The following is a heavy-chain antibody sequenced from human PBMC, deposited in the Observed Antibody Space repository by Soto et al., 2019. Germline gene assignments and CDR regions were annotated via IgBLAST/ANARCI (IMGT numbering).Heavy chain of an antibody. CDR1: GGSISSGGYY. CDR2: IYYSGST. J-gene: IGHJ6*02. CDR3: ARDGSHDPYYYYGMDV. Sequence: SETLSLTCSVSGGSISSGGYYWSWIRQHPGKGLEWIGYIYYSGSTYYNPSLKSRVTISVDTSKNQFSLKLGSVTAADTAVYYCARDGSHDPYYYYGMDVWGQGTTVTVSS. V-gene: IGHV4-31*03. D-gene: IGHD1-1*01.